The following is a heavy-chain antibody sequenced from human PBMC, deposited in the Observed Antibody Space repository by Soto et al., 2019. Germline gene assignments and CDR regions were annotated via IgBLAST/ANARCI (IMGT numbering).Heavy chain of an antibody. D-gene: IGHD3-10*01. J-gene: IGHJ4*02. CDR3: AKDPGYGSGSYCD. CDR2: ISGSGGST. CDR1: GFTFSSYA. V-gene: IGHV3-23*01. Sequence: PGGSLRLSCAASGFTFSSYAMGWVRQAPGKGLEWVSAISGSGGSTYYADSVKGRFTISRDNSKNTLYLQMNSLRAEDTAVYYCAKDPGYGSGSYCDWGQGTLVTVSS.